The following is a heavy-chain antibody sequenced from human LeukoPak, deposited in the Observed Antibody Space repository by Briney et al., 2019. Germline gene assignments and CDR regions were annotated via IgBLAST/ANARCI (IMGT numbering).Heavy chain of an antibody. V-gene: IGHV4-59*08. CDR3: ASNVAGSSFDY. D-gene: IGHD6-19*01. J-gene: IGHJ4*02. CDR2: TSYSGST. CDR1: GGSIKSYY. Sequence: SETLSLTCTVSGGSIKSYYWTWIRQPPGKGLEWIGYTSYSGSTNYNPSLKSRVTISVDTTKNHVSLRLSSVTAADTAFYYCASNVAGSSFDYWGQGSLVTVSS.